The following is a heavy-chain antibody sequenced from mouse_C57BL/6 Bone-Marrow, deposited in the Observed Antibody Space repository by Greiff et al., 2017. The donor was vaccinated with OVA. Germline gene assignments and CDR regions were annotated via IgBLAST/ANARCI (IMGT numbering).Heavy chain of an antibody. CDR2: IDPSDSYT. CDR3: ARRSAQARY. Sequence: QVQLQQPGAELVKPGASVKLSCKASGYTFTSYWMQWVQQRPGQGLEWIGEIDPSDSYTNYNQKFKGKATLTVDTSTSTAYMQLSSLTSEDSAVYYCARRSAQARYWGQGTTLTVSS. V-gene: IGHV1-50*01. J-gene: IGHJ2*01. CDR1: GYTFTSYW. D-gene: IGHD3-2*02.